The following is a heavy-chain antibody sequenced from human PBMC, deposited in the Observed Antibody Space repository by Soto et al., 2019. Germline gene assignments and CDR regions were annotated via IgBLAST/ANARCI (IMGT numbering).Heavy chain of an antibody. D-gene: IGHD2-2*02. CDR1: GYTFTSYG. CDR3: ARDRMRYCISTSCYRNYYGMDV. Sequence: ASVKVSCKASGYTFTSYGISWVRQAPGQGLEWMGWISAYNGNTNYAQKLQGRVTMTTDTSTSTAYMELRSLRSDDTAVYYCARDRMRYCISTSCYRNYYGMDVWGQGTTVTVSS. V-gene: IGHV1-18*01. J-gene: IGHJ6*02. CDR2: ISAYNGNT.